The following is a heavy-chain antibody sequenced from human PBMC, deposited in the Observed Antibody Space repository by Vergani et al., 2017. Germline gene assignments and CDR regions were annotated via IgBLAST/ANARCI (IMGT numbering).Heavy chain of an antibody. J-gene: IGHJ6*02. CDR3: ATPQTVTTGGMEV. D-gene: IGHD4-17*01. V-gene: IGHV1-69-2*01. CDR1: GYTFTDHY. Sequence: EVQLVQSGAEVKKPGATMKISCKVSGYTFTDHYMHWVKQAPGKGLEWMGLVDPEDGETIYAEKFKGRVTLAADTSTDPAHLELSSLRSEDTAVYYCATPQTVTTGGMEVWGQGTTVIVSS. CDR2: VDPEDGET.